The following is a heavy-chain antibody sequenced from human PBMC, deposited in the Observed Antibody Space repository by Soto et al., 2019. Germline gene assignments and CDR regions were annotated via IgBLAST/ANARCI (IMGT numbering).Heavy chain of an antibody. D-gene: IGHD3-10*01. CDR3: ARLTMAQAAFDI. Sequence: ASLTVSCRPSGYTFTSCGISLVRQAPGQGLEWMGWISAYNGKTNYAQKLQGRVTMTTDTSTSTAYMELRSLRSDDTAVYCCARLTMAQAAFDIWGQGTMVTVSS. J-gene: IGHJ3*02. CDR2: ISAYNGKT. CDR1: GYTFTSCG. V-gene: IGHV1-18*01.